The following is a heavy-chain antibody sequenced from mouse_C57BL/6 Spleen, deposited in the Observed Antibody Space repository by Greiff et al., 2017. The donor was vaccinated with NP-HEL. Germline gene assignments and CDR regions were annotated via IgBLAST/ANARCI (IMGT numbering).Heavy chain of an antibody. CDR3: ARHEGYDGYYVDYYAMDY. D-gene: IGHD2-3*01. J-gene: IGHJ4*01. CDR1: GYTFTEYT. CDR2: FYPGSGSI. V-gene: IGHV1-62-2*01. Sequence: VQRVESGAELVKPGASVKLSCKASGYTFTEYTIHWVKQRSGQGLEWIGWFYPGSGSIKYNEKFKDKATLTADKSSSTVYMELSRLTSEDSAVYFCARHEGYDGYYVDYYAMDYWGQEPQSPSPQ.